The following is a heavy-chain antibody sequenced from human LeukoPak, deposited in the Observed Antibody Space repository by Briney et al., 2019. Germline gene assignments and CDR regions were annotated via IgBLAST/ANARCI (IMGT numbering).Heavy chain of an antibody. Sequence: GGSLRLSCAASGFTFSSYAMSWVRQAPGKGLEWVSAISGSGGSTYYADSVKGRFTISRDNSKSTLYLQMNSLRAEDTAVYYCSSWSYYYYGMDVWGQGTTVTVSS. CDR2: ISGSGGST. D-gene: IGHD6-13*01. CDR3: SSWSYYYYGMDV. CDR1: GFTFSSYA. J-gene: IGHJ6*02. V-gene: IGHV3-23*01.